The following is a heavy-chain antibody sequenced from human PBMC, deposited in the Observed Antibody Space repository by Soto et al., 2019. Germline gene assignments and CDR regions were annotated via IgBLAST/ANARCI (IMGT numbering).Heavy chain of an antibody. CDR3: ARHHGPTTSENGFDP. CDR1: GYTFFTYD. J-gene: IGHJ5*02. D-gene: IGHD5-12*01. Sequence: QVHLVQSGVEVKTPGASVKVSCQASGYTFFTYDISWVRQAPGQGLEWMGWISTYSGDTKYAQKSQGRLTMTTETSTTTAYLALRSLRSDDTAVYYCARHHGPTTSENGFDPWGQGTLVTVSS. CDR2: ISTYSGDT. V-gene: IGHV1-18*01.